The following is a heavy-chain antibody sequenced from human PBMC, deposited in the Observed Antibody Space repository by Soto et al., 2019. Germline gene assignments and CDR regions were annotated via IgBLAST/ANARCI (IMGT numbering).Heavy chain of an antibody. CDR1: GFTFSSYA. D-gene: IGHD6-6*01. V-gene: IGHV3-23*01. J-gene: IGHJ5*02. CDR3: AKGGFFIAARGGSDKSLLNWFDP. CDR2: ISGSGGST. Sequence: QPGGSLRLSCAASGFTFSSYAMSWVRQAPGKGLEWVSAISGSGGSTYYADSVKGRFTISRDNSKNTLYLQMNSLRAEDTAVYYCAKGGFFIAARGGSDKSLLNWFDPWGQGTLVTVSS.